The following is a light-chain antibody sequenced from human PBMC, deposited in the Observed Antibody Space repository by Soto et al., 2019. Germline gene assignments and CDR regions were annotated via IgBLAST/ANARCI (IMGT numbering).Light chain of an antibody. CDR1: KLGDKY. CDR2: QDG. Sequence: SYELTQPPSVSVSPGQTASFTCSGDKLGDKYASWYQQKPGQSPVLVIYQDGKRPSGVPERFSGSNSGNTATLTISETQAMDEADYYCQAWDSSTGVFGTGTKVTVL. J-gene: IGLJ1*01. V-gene: IGLV3-1*01. CDR3: QAWDSSTGV.